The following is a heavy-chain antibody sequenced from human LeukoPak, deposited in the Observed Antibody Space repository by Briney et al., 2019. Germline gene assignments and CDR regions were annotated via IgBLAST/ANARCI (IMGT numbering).Heavy chain of an antibody. J-gene: IGHJ6*02. V-gene: IGHV3-30-3*01. CDR3: AKDDASFQLYSYYGMDV. D-gene: IGHD3-10*01. CDR1: GFTFSSYA. Sequence: GGSLRLSCAASGFTFSSYAIHWVRQAPGKGLEWVAVISYDGSNKYYADSVKGRFTISRDNSKNTLYLQMNSLRAEDTAVYYCAKDDASFQLYSYYGMDVWGQGTTVTVSS. CDR2: ISYDGSNK.